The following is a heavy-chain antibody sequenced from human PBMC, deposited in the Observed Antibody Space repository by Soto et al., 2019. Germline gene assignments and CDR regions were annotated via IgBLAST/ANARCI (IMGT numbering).Heavy chain of an antibody. J-gene: IGHJ3*02. V-gene: IGHV3-23*01. Sequence: GGSLRLSCVASEFTFSSYAMSWVRQAPGKGLEWVSVISGSGGGTYYADSVKGRFAVSRDNSKSTLYLQMNSLRDEDTAVYYCAKVPAGEMGTVFQAFDIWGQGTMVTVSS. CDR3: AKVPAGEMGTVFQAFDI. D-gene: IGHD1-26*01. CDR2: ISGSGGGT. CDR1: EFTFSSYA.